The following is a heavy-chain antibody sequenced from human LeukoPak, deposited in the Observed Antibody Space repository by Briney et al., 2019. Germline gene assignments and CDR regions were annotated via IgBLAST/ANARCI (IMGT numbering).Heavy chain of an antibody. D-gene: IGHD3-10*01. V-gene: IGHV1-2*04. CDR3: ARIGALTEHLWFGEHNDAFDI. CDR1: RYTFTGYY. CDR2: INPNSGGT. J-gene: IGHJ3*02. Sequence: ASVKVSCKASRYTFTGYYMHWVRQAPGQGREWMGWINPNSGGTNYAQKFQGWVTMTRDTSISTAYMELSRLRSDDTAVYYCARIGALTEHLWFGEHNDAFDIWGQGTMVTVSS.